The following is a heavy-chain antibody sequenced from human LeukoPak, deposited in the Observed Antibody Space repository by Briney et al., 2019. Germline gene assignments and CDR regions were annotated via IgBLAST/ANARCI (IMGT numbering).Heavy chain of an antibody. D-gene: IGHD3-22*01. V-gene: IGHV3-23*01. CDR2: ITGSGGVT. J-gene: IGHJ4*02. CDR3: AKDGLYYDGSTHIYYFDY. Sequence: GGSLRLSCAASGFSFSDYAMAWVRQAPGKGLEWVSVITGSGGVTHYAGSVKGRFTISRDNSKNTLYLQMNNLGVEDTARYYCAKDGLYYDGSTHIYYFDYWGQGTLVAVSS. CDR1: GFSFSDYA.